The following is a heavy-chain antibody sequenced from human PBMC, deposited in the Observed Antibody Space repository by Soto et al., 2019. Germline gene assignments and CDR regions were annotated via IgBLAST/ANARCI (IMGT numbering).Heavy chain of an antibody. CDR1: GGSISSYY. J-gene: IGHJ4*02. CDR2: IYYSGST. CDR3: ARAAVAGDFDY. D-gene: IGHD6-19*01. V-gene: IGHV4-59*01. Sequence: KPSETLSLTCTVSGGSISSYYWSWIRQPPGKGLEWIGYIYYSGSTNYNPSLKSRVTISVDTSKNQFSLKLSSVTAADTAVYYCARAAVAGDFDYWGQGTLVTVSS.